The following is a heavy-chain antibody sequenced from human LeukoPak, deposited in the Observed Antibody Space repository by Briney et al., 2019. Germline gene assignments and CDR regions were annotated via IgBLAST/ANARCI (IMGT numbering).Heavy chain of an antibody. Sequence: ASVKVSCKASGYTFVSYGISWVRQAPGQGLEWMGWNGAHNGNTNYAQKFQGRVTMTTDTSTSTTYRELRSLRSDDTAVYYCARSYVSDSSGYYLAAYWGQGTLVTVSS. V-gene: IGHV1-18*01. D-gene: IGHD3-22*01. J-gene: IGHJ4*02. CDR2: NGAHNGNT. CDR3: ARSYVSDSSGYYLAAY. CDR1: GYTFVSYG.